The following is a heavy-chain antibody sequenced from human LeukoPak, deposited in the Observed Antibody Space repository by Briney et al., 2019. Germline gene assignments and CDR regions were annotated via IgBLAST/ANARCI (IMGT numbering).Heavy chain of an antibody. CDR3: ARAPTVTSNGFDF. Sequence: SETLSLTCAVSGGSISSGGYSWSWIRQPPGKGLEWIGYIYHSGGTYYNPSLKSRVTISVDRSKNQFSLELNSVTAADTAVYYCARAPTVTSNGFDFWGQGTLVTVS. D-gene: IGHD4-17*01. CDR2: IYHSGGT. CDR1: GGSISSGGYS. J-gene: IGHJ4*02. V-gene: IGHV4-30-2*01.